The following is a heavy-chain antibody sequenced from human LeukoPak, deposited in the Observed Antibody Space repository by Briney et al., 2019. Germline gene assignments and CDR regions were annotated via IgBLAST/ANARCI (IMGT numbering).Heavy chain of an antibody. V-gene: IGHV1-69*05. CDR1: GDTFSRNG. Sequence: SVTVSCKTSGDTFSRNGISWMRQPPGQGLQWLGGTNPLFCTANYAHRFQGRVTINTDESTSTVYLELTSLTSDDTDLYYCARTPRGESWSGYVHFAHWGQGSPVIVSS. D-gene: IGHD3-3*01. CDR3: ARTPRGESWSGYVHFAH. J-gene: IGHJ1*01. CDR2: TNPLFCTA.